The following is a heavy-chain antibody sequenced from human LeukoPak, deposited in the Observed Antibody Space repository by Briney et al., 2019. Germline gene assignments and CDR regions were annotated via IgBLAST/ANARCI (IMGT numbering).Heavy chain of an antibody. Sequence: SETLSLTCTVSGGSTSSYYWSWIRQPPGKGLEWIGYIYYSGSTNYNPSLKSRVTISVDTSKNQFSLKLSSVTAADTAVYYCARSTYASSPSDVWGQGTTVTVSS. CDR2: IYYSGST. D-gene: IGHD2-8*01. V-gene: IGHV4-59*08. CDR3: ARSTYASSPSDV. J-gene: IGHJ6*02. CDR1: GGSTSSYY.